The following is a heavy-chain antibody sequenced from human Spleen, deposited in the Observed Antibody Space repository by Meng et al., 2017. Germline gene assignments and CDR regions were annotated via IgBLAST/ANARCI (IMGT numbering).Heavy chain of an antibody. CDR3: ARGASYSVYY. CDR2: INHSGST. J-gene: IGHJ4*02. Sequence: QVQLEQWCAGLLRPSVTLSLSRGVYGGYFSGYYGSLTRQPPGKGLEGIGEINHSGSTNYNPALKSRVTISVDTSKNHVSLKLSSVTAADTAVYYCARGASYSVYYWGQGTLVTVSS. CDR1: GGYFSGYY. D-gene: IGHD2-21*01. V-gene: IGHV4-34*01.